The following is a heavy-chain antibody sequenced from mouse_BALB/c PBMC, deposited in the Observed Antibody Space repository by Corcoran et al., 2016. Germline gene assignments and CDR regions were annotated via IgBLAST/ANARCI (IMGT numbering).Heavy chain of an antibody. CDR1: GYTFTDYS. V-gene: IGHV9-2-1*01. Sequence: QIQLVQSGPELKKPGATVKISCKASGYTFTDYSMHWVKQAPGKGLKWMGWINTETGEPTYADDFKGRFAFSLETSASTAYLQINKLKNEDTATYFLARGYYGSSYYWGQGTTLTVSS. J-gene: IGHJ2*01. CDR2: INTETGEP. D-gene: IGHD1-1*01. CDR3: ARGYYGSSYY.